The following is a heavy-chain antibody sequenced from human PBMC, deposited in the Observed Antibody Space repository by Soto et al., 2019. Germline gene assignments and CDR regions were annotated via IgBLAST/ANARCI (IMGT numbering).Heavy chain of an antibody. CDR2: IKGKTTGGTT. CDR1: GFTFANAW. V-gene: IGHV3-15*07. Sequence: EVQLVESGGGLVKPGGSLRLSCAASGFTFANAWMNWVRQTPGNGLEWVGRIKGKTTGGTTDYPTPVKGTFTISRDESKNTLYLHLNSLPTEDTAVYYCTAGLLTSGGMDVWGQGTTVTVSS. CDR3: TAGLLTSGGMDV. J-gene: IGHJ6*02. D-gene: IGHD3-10*01.